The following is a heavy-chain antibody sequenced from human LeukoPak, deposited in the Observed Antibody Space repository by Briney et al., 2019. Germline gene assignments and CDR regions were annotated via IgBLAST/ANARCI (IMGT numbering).Heavy chain of an antibody. Sequence: GASVKDSCKASGGTFSSYAISWVRQAPGQGLEWMGRIIPILGIANYAQKFQGRVTITADKSTSTAYMELSSLRSEDTAVYYCARVRGSGSYYHYYYYGMDVWGQGTTVTVSS. D-gene: IGHD3-10*01. CDR3: ARVRGSGSYYHYYYYGMDV. J-gene: IGHJ6*02. CDR2: IIPILGIA. V-gene: IGHV1-69*04. CDR1: GGTFSSYA.